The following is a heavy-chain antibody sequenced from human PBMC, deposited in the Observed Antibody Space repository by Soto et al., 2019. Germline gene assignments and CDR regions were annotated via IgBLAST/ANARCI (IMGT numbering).Heavy chain of an antibody. CDR3: AVEAWWRLTT. Sequence: VESWGGLVQPGGSLRLSCGASGFALSEHWMIWVRQAPGKGLEWVAKINRDGRDKIYVDSVRGRFTISRDNTKNSLFLQMSSLSDDDTAVYYCAVEAWWRLTTWGQGAMVTVSS. V-gene: IGHV3-7*01. J-gene: IGHJ3*01. CDR1: GFALSEHW. CDR2: INRDGRDK. D-gene: IGHD2-8*02.